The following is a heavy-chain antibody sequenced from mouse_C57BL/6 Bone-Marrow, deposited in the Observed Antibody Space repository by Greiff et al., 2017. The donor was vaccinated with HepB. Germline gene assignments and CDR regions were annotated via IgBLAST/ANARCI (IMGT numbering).Heavy chain of an antibody. Sequence: DVHLVESGGGLVKPGGSLKLSCAASGFTFSDYGMAWVRQAPRKGPEWVAFISNLAYSIYYADTVTGRFTISRENAKNTLYLEMSSLRSEDTAMYYCARHDYGSRWFAYWGQGTLVTVSA. CDR3: ARHDYGSRWFAY. CDR2: ISNLAYSI. J-gene: IGHJ3*01. D-gene: IGHD1-1*01. V-gene: IGHV5-15*01. CDR1: GFTFSDYG.